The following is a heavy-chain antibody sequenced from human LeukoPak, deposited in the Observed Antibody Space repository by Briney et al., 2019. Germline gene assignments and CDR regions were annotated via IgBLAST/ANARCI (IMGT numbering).Heavy chain of an antibody. CDR2: IYYSGST. Sequence: PSETLSLTCTVSGGSISSYYWSWIRQPPGKGLEWIGYIYYSGSTNYNPSLKSRVTISVDTSKNQFSLKLSSVTAADTAVYYCARHKSGVPYYYYMDVWGKGTTVTVSS. J-gene: IGHJ6*03. CDR3: ARHKSGVPYYYYMDV. V-gene: IGHV4-59*08. CDR1: GGSISSYY. D-gene: IGHD2-8*02.